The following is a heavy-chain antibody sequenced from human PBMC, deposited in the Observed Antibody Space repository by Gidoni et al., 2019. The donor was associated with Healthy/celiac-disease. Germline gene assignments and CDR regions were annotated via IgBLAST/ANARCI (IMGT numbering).Heavy chain of an antibody. D-gene: IGHD2-2*01. V-gene: IGHV3-64*01. CDR2: ISSNGGST. Sequence: EVQLLESGGGLVQPGGSLRLSCAASGFPFSSSALHWFRQAPGKGLEYVSAISSNGGSTYYANAVKGRFTISRDNAKNTLYLQMGSLRAEDMAVYYCARDGGCSSTSCYHYYYYYYMDVWGKGTTVTVSS. CDR1: GFPFSSSA. J-gene: IGHJ6*03. CDR3: ARDGGCSSTSCYHYYYYYYMDV.